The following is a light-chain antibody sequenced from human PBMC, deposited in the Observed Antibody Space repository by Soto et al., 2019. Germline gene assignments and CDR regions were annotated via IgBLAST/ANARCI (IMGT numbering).Light chain of an antibody. Sequence: DIQITQSPSNLSGSVGDRVTITCRASQSISFWLAWYQQKAGKAPNLLIYKASRLESGVPSRFSGSGSETEFTLTISGLQPGDSATYYCQQYNSYSPTFGQGTKVDIK. J-gene: IGKJ1*01. CDR2: KAS. V-gene: IGKV1-5*03. CDR1: QSISFW. CDR3: QQYNSYSPT.